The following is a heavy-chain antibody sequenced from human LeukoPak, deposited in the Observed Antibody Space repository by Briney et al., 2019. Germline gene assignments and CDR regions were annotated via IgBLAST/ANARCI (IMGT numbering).Heavy chain of an antibody. J-gene: IGHJ6*02. CDR2: INSDGSST. CDR1: GFTFSSYW. D-gene: IGHD6-13*01. Sequence: GSLRLSCAASGFTFSSYWMHWVRQAPGKGLLWVSRINSDGSSTSYADSVKGRFTISRDNAKNTLYLQMNSLRAEDTAVYYCARRIAAAYGMDVWGQGTTVTVSS. CDR3: ARRIAAAYGMDV. V-gene: IGHV3-74*01.